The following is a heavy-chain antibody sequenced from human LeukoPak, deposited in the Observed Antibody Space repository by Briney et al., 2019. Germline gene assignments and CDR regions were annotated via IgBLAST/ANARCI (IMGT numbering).Heavy chain of an antibody. CDR3: ATKRIAAAGLVFDY. Sequence: ASVKVSCTVSGYTLTELSMHWVRQAPGKGLEWMGGFDPEGGETIYAQKFQGRVTMTEDTSTDTAYMELSSLRSEDTAVYYCATKRIAAAGLVFDYWGQGTLVTVSS. CDR1: GYTLTELS. V-gene: IGHV1-24*01. D-gene: IGHD6-13*01. J-gene: IGHJ4*02. CDR2: FDPEGGET.